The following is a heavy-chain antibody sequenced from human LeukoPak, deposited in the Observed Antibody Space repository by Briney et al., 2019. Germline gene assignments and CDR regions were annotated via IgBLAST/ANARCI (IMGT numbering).Heavy chain of an antibody. CDR2: IRYDGSNK. D-gene: IGHD3-9*01. CDR1: GFTFSSYG. V-gene: IGHV3-30*02. Sequence: GGSLRLSCAASGFTFSSYGMHWVRQAPGKGLEWVAFIRYDGSNKYYADSVKGRFTISRDNAKNSLYLQMNSLRAEDTAVYYCARGGIDILTGYPGGWFDPWGQGTLVTVSS. CDR3: ARGGIDILTGYPGGWFDP. J-gene: IGHJ5*02.